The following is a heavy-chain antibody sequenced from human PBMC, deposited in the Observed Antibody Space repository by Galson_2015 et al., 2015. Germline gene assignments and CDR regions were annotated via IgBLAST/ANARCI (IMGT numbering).Heavy chain of an antibody. CDR3: ARQVGYGALNERFFDH. Sequence: QSGAEVKKPGESLKISCKGSGYSFTSYWIGWVRQMPGKGLEWMGIIYPGDSDTRYSPSFQGQVTISADKSISTAYLQWSGLKASDTAMYYCARQVGYGALNERFFDHWGQGTLVPVSS. CDR2: IYPGDSDT. CDR1: GYSFTSYW. J-gene: IGHJ4*02. V-gene: IGHV5-51*01. D-gene: IGHD4-17*01.